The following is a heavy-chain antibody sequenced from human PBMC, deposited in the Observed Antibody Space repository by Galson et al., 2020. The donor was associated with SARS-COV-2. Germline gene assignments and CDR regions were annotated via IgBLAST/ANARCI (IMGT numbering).Heavy chain of an antibody. CDR1: GFNFENYA. V-gene: IGHV3-9*01. CDR2: INWNSGRV. J-gene: IGHJ5*02. D-gene: IGHD3-3*01. Sequence: TGGSLRLSCAASGFNFENYAMYWVRQVPGKGLEWVSGINWNSGRVGYADSVKGRFNIYRDNAKKSLFLQMNSLRVEDTAFYYCAKAATIFGVVTKYCFDTWGQGTPVTVAA. CDR3: AKAATIFGVVTKYCFDT.